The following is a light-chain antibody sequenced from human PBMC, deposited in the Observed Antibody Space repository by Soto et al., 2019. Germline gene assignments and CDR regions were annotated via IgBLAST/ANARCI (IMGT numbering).Light chain of an antibody. J-gene: IGKJ4*01. CDR2: AAS. V-gene: IGKV3-20*01. Sequence: ELVLTQSPGTLSLSPGERATLSCRASQSVNSNYLAWYQQRPGQAPKLLIYAASSRATGIPDRFSGSGSGTDFTLTISRLEPEDFAVFYCQQYGSSPLTFGGGTKVDIK. CDR1: QSVNSNY. CDR3: QQYGSSPLT.